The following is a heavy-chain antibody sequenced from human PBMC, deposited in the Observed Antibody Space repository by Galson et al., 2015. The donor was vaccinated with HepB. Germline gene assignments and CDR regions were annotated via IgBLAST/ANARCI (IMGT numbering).Heavy chain of an antibody. D-gene: IGHD3-10*01. CDR3: ARVLLWFGELRFDY. CDR2: INHDGSDK. J-gene: IGHJ4*02. Sequence: SLRLSCAASGFTFSNYWMSWVRQAPGKGLERVANINHDGSDKDYVDSVKGRFTISRDNAKKSLYLQMNSLRGDDTALYYCARVLLWFGELRFDYWGQGTLVTVSS. CDR1: GFTFSNYW. V-gene: IGHV3-7*03.